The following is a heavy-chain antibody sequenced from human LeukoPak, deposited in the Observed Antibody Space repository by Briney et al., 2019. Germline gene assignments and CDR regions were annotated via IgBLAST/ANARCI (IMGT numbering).Heavy chain of an antibody. CDR3: ARQVGATLRYFHL. Sequence: PSETLSLTCTASNYSISDGYYWAWVRQTPGKGLEWIGSVFRSGNTYYNPSLRGRISISVDTSRNQFSLKLNSVTVADTAIFYCARQVGATLRYFHLWGRGTLVTVSS. CDR2: VFRSGNT. V-gene: IGHV4-38-2*02. D-gene: IGHD1-26*01. CDR1: NYSISDGYY. J-gene: IGHJ1*01.